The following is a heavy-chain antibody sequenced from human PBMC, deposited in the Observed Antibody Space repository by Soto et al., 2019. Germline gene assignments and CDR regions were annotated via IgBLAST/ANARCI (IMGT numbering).Heavy chain of an antibody. Sequence: QVQLVQSGAEMKKPGASVKVSCKASGYSFTSKGIAWVRQAPGQGPEWMGWISVHNGNANYAQKFQDRVTLTTDTSTSTAYLELRSLTSDDTAVYYCARRGYYFGNSAFYYYFDHWGQGTLVTVSS. CDR2: ISVHNGNA. D-gene: IGHD3-22*01. V-gene: IGHV1-18*01. CDR1: GYSFTSKG. CDR3: ARRGYYFGNSAFYYYFDH. J-gene: IGHJ4*02.